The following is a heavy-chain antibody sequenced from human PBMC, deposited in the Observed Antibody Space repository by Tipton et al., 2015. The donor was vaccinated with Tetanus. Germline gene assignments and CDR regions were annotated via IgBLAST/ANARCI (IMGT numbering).Heavy chain of an antibody. CDR2: ITPIFGTT. J-gene: IGHJ5*02. D-gene: IGHD1-7*01. Sequence: QSGPEVKKPGSSVKVSCKASGGTFTNYALSWVRQAPGQGLEWVGGITPIFGTTNSAPKFQGRVTITSDTSASTGYMELSSLRSEDTAVYYCARGVTGTTAWFDPWGQGTLVTVSS. CDR3: ARGVTGTTAWFDP. V-gene: IGHV1-69*05. CDR1: GGTFTNYA.